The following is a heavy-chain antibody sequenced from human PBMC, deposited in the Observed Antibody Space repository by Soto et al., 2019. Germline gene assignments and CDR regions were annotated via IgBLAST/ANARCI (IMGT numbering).Heavy chain of an antibody. Sequence: EVQLVESGGGLVKPGGSLRLSCAASGFTFSSHSMNWVRQAPGKGLEWVSSISSSSTYIYYADSVKGRFTISRDNAKNSLYLQMNSLRAEDTAVYYCASHPRDSSGIWYYFDYWGQGTLVTVSS. CDR1: GFTFSSHS. V-gene: IGHV3-21*01. D-gene: IGHD3-22*01. J-gene: IGHJ4*02. CDR2: ISSSSTYI. CDR3: ASHPRDSSGIWYYFDY.